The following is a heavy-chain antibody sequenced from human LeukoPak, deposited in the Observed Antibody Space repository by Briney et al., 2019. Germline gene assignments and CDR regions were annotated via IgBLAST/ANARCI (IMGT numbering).Heavy chain of an antibody. Sequence: GESLKISCKASGYSFINYWIGWVRQMPGKGLEWMGIIYPGDSDTRYSPSFQGQVTISADKSISTAYLQWSSLKASDTAMYYCARLGGYSSSHFDYWGQGTLVTVSS. V-gene: IGHV5-51*01. D-gene: IGHD6-6*01. CDR1: GYSFINYW. CDR3: ARLGGYSSSHFDY. J-gene: IGHJ4*02. CDR2: IYPGDSDT.